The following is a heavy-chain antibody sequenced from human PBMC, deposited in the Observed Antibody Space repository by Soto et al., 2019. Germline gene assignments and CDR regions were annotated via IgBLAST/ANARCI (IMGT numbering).Heavy chain of an antibody. CDR1: GYIFNTFG. J-gene: IGHJ1*01. CDR2: ISAYNGKK. D-gene: IGHD3-22*01. V-gene: IGHV1-18*04. CDR3: ARDIQEWYYYSSCYFQH. Sequence: ASVKVSCKASGYIFNTFGISWVRQAPGQWLEWMGWISAYNGKKESSQKLQGRVTITTDTSTSTAFLELRSLRSDDTAVYYCARDIQEWYYYSSCYFQHWGPGNLVTV.